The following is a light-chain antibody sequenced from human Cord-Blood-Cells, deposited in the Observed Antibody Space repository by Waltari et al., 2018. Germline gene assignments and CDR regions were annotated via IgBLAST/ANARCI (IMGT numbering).Light chain of an antibody. CDR3: QQSYSTPYT. J-gene: IGKJ2*01. Sequence: DIQMTQSPSSLSASVGDRVTITCRASQSISSYLNWYQQQTGKAPKLLIYAASSLQSGVPSRFSGSGSGTELTLTISSLQPEDFATYYCQQSYSTPYTFGQGTKLEIK. CDR2: AAS. V-gene: IGKV1-39*01. CDR1: QSISSY.